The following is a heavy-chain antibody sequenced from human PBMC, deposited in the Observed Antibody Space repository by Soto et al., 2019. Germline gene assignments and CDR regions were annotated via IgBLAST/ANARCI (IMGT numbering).Heavy chain of an antibody. D-gene: IGHD6-19*01. V-gene: IGHV3-33*01. Sequence: GGSLRLSCAASGFTFSSYGMHWVRQAPGKGLEWVAVIWYDGSNKYYADSVKGRFTISRDNSKNTLYLQMNSLRAEDTAVYYCARDLPRIAVAGYYYYYGMDDWGQGTTVTVSS. CDR3: ARDLPRIAVAGYYYYYGMDD. CDR2: IWYDGSNK. CDR1: GFTFSSYG. J-gene: IGHJ6*02.